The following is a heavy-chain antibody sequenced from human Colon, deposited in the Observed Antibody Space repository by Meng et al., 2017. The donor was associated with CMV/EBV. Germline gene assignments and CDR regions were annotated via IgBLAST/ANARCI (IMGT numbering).Heavy chain of an antibody. D-gene: IGHD3-10*01. CDR2: ISGSNGNT. CDR1: GYTFNTYG. Sequence: ASVQVSCKTSGYTFNTYGVTWVRQAPGQGLEWMGWISGSNGNTNYAQKLQGRVTLTTDTSTSTAYMELGGLTADDTAVYYCARGGRYFSAGSYPAYFDQWGQGTLVTVSS. CDR3: ARGGRYFSAGSYPAYFDQ. V-gene: IGHV1-18*01. J-gene: IGHJ4*02.